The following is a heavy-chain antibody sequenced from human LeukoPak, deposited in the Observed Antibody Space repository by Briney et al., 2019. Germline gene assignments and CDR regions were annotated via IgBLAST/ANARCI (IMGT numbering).Heavy chain of an antibody. CDR3: ASMLGYCSGGSRSVVDY. V-gene: IGHV3-30*02. CDR2: IRHDGSNK. CDR1: GFTFSSYG. Sequence: PGGSLRLSCAASGFTFSSYGMHWVRQAPGKGLEWVALIRHDGSNKYYADSVKGRFTISRDNSKNTLYLQMNSLRAEDTAVYYCASMLGYCSGGSRSVVDYWGQGTLVTVSS. D-gene: IGHD2-15*01. J-gene: IGHJ4*02.